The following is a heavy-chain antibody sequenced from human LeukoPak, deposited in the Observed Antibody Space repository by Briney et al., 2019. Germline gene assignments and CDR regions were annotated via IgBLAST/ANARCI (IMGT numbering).Heavy chain of an antibody. CDR1: GFTFSSYG. Sequence: GGSLRLSCAASGFTFSSYGMSWVRQAPGKGLEWVSSTSGSGDSTHYADSVKGRFTISRDNSKNTLYLQMNSLRAEDTAVYYCAREADYYGSGSHLDYWGQGTLVTVSS. J-gene: IGHJ4*02. D-gene: IGHD3-10*01. V-gene: IGHV3-23*01. CDR2: TSGSGDST. CDR3: AREADYYGSGSHLDY.